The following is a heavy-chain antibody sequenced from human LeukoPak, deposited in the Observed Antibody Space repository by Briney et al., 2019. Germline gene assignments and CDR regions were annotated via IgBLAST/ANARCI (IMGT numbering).Heavy chain of an antibody. Sequence: PGGSLRLSCAASGFTFSDHYMSWIRQAPGKGLEWVSYISSSGSTIYYADSVKGRFTISRDNAKNSLYLQMNSLRAEDTAVYYCAVYCSSTSCYSGYWGQGTLVTVS. CDR3: AVYCSSTSCYSGY. V-gene: IGHV3-11*01. J-gene: IGHJ4*02. CDR2: ISSSGSTI. CDR1: GFTFSDHY. D-gene: IGHD2-2*01.